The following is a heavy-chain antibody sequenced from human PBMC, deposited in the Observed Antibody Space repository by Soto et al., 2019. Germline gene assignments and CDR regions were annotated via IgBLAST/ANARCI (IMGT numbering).Heavy chain of an antibody. CDR1: GGSVSSGSYY. J-gene: IGHJ4*02. D-gene: IGHD3-3*01. CDR3: ARGLYDFWSGSHDY. V-gene: IGHV4-61*01. CDR2: IYYSGST. Sequence: LSLTCTVSGGSVSSGSYYWSWIRQPPGKGLEWIGYIYYSGSTNYNPSLKSRVTISVDTSKNLFSLKLSSVTAADTAVYYCARGLYDFWSGSHDYWGQGTLVTVSS.